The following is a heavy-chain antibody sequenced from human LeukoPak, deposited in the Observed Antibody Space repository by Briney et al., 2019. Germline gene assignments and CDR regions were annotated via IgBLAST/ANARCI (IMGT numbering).Heavy chain of an antibody. Sequence: GASAKVSCKASGGTFSSYAISWVRQAPGQGLEWMGRIIPIFGIANYAQKFQGRVTITADKSTSTAYMELSSLRSEDTAVYYCARGGSGSYYTSFDYWGQGTLVTVSS. CDR1: GGTFSSYA. CDR2: IIPIFGIA. J-gene: IGHJ4*02. V-gene: IGHV1-69*04. D-gene: IGHD3-10*01. CDR3: ARGGSGSYYTSFDY.